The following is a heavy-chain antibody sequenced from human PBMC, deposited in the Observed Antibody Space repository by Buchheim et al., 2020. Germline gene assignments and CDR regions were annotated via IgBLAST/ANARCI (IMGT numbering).Heavy chain of an antibody. CDR3: ARDRRYSAVGDYYYGTDV. J-gene: IGHJ6*02. Sequence: EVQLVESGGGLVQPGGSLRLSCAASGFTFSSYSMNWVRQAPGKGLEWVSYISSSSSTIYYADSVKGRFTISRDNAKNSLYLQMNSLRAEDTAVYYCARDRRYSAVGDYYYGTDVWGQGTT. D-gene: IGHD5-18*01. CDR1: GFTFSSYS. V-gene: IGHV3-48*01. CDR2: ISSSSSTI.